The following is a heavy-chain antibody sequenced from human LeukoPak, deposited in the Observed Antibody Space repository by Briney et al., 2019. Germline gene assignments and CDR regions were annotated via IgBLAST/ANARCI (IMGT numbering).Heavy chain of an antibody. CDR2: IYYSGST. V-gene: IGHV4-59*08. CDR1: GGSISSFY. J-gene: IGHJ6*02. Sequence: SETLSLTCTVSGGSISSFYWSWIRQPPGKGLEWIGYIYYSGSTNYNPSLKSRVTISVDTSKNQFSLKLSSVTAADTAVYYCARHDYYYYGMDVWGQGTTVTVSS. CDR3: ARHDYYYYGMDV.